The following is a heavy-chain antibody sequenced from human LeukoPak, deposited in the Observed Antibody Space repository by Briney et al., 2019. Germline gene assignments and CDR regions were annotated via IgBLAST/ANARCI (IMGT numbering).Heavy chain of an antibody. Sequence: GGSLRLSCAASGFTFSSYAMHWVRQAPGKGLEWVAVISYDGSNKYYADSVKGRFTISRDNSKNTLYLQMNSLRAEDTAVYYCARDEPGERGYFDYWGQGTLVTVSS. CDR1: GFTFSSYA. V-gene: IGHV3-30-3*01. CDR2: ISYDGSNK. D-gene: IGHD1-1*01. CDR3: ARDEPGERGYFDY. J-gene: IGHJ4*02.